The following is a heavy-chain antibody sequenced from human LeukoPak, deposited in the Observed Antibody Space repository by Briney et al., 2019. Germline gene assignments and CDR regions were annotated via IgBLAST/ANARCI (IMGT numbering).Heavy chain of an antibody. J-gene: IGHJ4*02. D-gene: IGHD2-2*01. V-gene: IGHV1-2*02. CDR3: SREASCDSTSCPQDY. CDR2: INPDTGVT. CDR1: GYTFTGHF. Sequence: ASVKVSCTASGYTFTGHFIFWVRQSPGHRLEVMAWINPDTGVTNYAQKYQGRVTVASVTSISTAHLDISRLTSDDTALSYCSREASCDSTSCPQDYWGQGTLVTVSS.